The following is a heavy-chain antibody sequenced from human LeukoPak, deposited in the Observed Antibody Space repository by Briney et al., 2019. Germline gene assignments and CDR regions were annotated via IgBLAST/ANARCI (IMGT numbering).Heavy chain of an antibody. CDR1: GGSISSGGYY. CDR2: IYYSGST. CDR3: ARHSKQWLELWFDP. V-gene: IGHV4-31*03. D-gene: IGHD6-19*01. J-gene: IGHJ5*02. Sequence: PSETLSLTCTVSGGSISSGGYYWSWIRQHPGKGLEWIGYIYYSGSTYYNPSLKSRVTISVDTSKNQFSLKLSSVTAADTAVYYCARHSKQWLELWFDPWGQGTLVTVSS.